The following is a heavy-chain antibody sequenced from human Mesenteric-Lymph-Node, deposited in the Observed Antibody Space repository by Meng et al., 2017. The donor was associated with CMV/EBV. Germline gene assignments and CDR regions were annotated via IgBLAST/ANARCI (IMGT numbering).Heavy chain of an antibody. CDR2: ISSSSSYI. D-gene: IGHD4-11*01. Sequence: GESLKISCAASGFTFSSYSMNWVRQAPGKGLEWVSSISSSSSYIYYADSVKGRFTISRDNAKNSLYLQMNSLRAEDTAVYYCARTTVTTSYGMDVWGQGTTVTVSS. CDR1: GFTFSSYS. CDR3: ARTTVTTSYGMDV. V-gene: IGHV3-21*01. J-gene: IGHJ6*02.